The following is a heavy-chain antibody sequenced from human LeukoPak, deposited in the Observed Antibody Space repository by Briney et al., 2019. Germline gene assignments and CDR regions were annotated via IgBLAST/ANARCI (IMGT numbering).Heavy chain of an antibody. CDR3: ARGSQSTNWLDP. Sequence: PSETLSLTCAVYGESFSGNYWSWIRKPPGKGLDWIGETKYSGSTSYNPSLKSRVTISVDTSKNQFSLNLNSLTAADTAVYYCARGSQSTNWLDPWGQGTLVTVSS. J-gene: IGHJ5*02. CDR2: TKYSGST. V-gene: IGHV4-34*01. CDR1: GESFSGNY.